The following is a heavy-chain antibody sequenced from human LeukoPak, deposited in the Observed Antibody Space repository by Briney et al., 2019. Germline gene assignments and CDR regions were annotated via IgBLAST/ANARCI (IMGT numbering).Heavy chain of an antibody. CDR3: ARDGLEVYRQQPYGTAFDI. CDR1: GFTFSSYS. CDR2: ISSSSSYI. J-gene: IGHJ3*02. V-gene: IGHV3-21*01. D-gene: IGHD6-13*01. Sequence: NTGGSLRLSCAASGFTFSSYSMNWVRQAPGKGLEWVSSISSSSSYIYYADSVKGRFTISRDNAKNSLYLQMNSLRAEDTAVYYCARDGLEVYRQQPYGTAFDIWGQGTMVTVSS.